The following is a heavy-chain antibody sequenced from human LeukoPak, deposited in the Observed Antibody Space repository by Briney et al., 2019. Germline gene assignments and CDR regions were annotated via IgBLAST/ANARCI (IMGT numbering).Heavy chain of an antibody. V-gene: IGHV3-30*02. Sequence: GSLRLSCATFGFSFESYGLHWVRQAPGKGLEWVTFIPFSGRDENYADSVRGRFTISRDNSNNTLSLQMNTLRGDDTAVYFCAKGYGESHFDSWGQGTLVTVSS. CDR1: GFSFESYG. D-gene: IGHD5-18*01. J-gene: IGHJ4*02. CDR2: IPFSGRDE. CDR3: AKGYGESHFDS.